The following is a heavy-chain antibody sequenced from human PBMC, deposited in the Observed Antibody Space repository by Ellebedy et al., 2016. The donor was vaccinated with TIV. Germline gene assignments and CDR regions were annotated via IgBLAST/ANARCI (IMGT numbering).Heavy chain of an antibody. CDR2: ISAGSADT. CDR3: TRQQRNWFDP. CDR1: GYILTSYA. V-gene: IGHV1-3*01. Sequence: AASVKVSCKASGYILTSYAMHWVRQAPGQRLEWMGWISAGSADTKYSQKFQGRVTITRDTSATTVYMELSSLTFEDTAVYYCTRQQRNWFDPWGQGTLVSVSS. J-gene: IGHJ5*02. D-gene: IGHD6-13*01.